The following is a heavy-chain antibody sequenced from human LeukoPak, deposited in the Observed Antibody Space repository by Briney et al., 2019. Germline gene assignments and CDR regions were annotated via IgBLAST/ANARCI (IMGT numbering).Heavy chain of an antibody. D-gene: IGHD5-18*01. V-gene: IGHV1-46*01. CDR1: GYTFTSYY. J-gene: IGHJ4*02. CDR3: ARVDTAMDLGVFDY. CDR2: INPSGGST. Sequence: GASVKVSCKASGYTFTSYYMHWVRQAPGQGLEWMGIINPSGGSTSYAQKFQGRVTITADKSTSTAYMELSSLRSKDTAVYYCARVDTAMDLGVFDYWGQGTLVTVSS.